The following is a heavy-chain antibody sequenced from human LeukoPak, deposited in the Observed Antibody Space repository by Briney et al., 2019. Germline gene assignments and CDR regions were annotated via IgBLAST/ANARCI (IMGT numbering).Heavy chain of an antibody. J-gene: IGHJ5*02. D-gene: IGHD4-17*01. CDR3: ARGGRCKGDYEGCNWFDP. CDR2: RDPNSGGT. Sequence: SMKLCRESFVYIFSGHSMRCVRHAPLHGLAVRGWRDPNSGGTNYAQKFQGRVTMTRDTSISTAYMELSRLRSDDTAVYYCARGGRCKGDYEGCNWFDPWGQGTLVTVSS. CDR1: VYIFSGHS. V-gene: IGHV1-2*02.